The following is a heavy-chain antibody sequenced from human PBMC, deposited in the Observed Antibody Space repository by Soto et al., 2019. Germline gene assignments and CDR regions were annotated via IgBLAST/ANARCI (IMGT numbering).Heavy chain of an antibody. CDR3: SRSLES. J-gene: IGHJ4*02. Sequence: GGSLRLSCAASGFTFSSFWMDWVRQAPGKGLEWLANINPDGSEKHYVDSVKGRFTISRDNAKNSLYLQMSSLTAEDSALYYCSRSLESWGEGTRVTVSS. V-gene: IGHV3-7*01. CDR1: GFTFSSFW. CDR2: INPDGSEK.